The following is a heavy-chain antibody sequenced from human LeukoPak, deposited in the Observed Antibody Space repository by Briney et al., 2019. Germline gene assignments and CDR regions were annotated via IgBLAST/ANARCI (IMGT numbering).Heavy chain of an antibody. Sequence: PSETLSLTCTVSGGSISSGGYYWSWIRQHPGKGLEWIGYIYYSRSTYYNPSLKSRVTISVDTSKNQFSLKLSSVTAADTAVYYCASGYDFWSGYYPYYYYYYGMDVWGQGTTVTVSS. V-gene: IGHV4-31*03. CDR3: ASGYDFWSGYYPYYYYYYGMDV. J-gene: IGHJ6*02. CDR1: GGSISSGGYY. CDR2: IYYSRST. D-gene: IGHD3-3*01.